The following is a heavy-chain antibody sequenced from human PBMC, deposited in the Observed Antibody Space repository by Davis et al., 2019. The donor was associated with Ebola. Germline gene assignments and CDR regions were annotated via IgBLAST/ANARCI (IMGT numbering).Heavy chain of an antibody. J-gene: IGHJ4*02. V-gene: IGHV3-9*01. CDR2: ISWNSGSI. Sequence: SLKISCAASGFTFDDYAMHWVRQAPGKGLEWVSGISWNSGSIGYADSVKGRFTISRDNAKNSLYLQMNSLRAEDTALYYCAKEGAWYGYYFDYWGQGTLVTVSS. CDR3: AKEGAWYGYYFDY. D-gene: IGHD6-19*01. CDR1: GFTFDDYA.